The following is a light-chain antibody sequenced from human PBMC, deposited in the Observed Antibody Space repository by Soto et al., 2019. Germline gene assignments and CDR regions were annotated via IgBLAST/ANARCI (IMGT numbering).Light chain of an antibody. CDR3: QQRNSWPLT. J-gene: IGKJ4*01. Sequence: EIVLTQSPATLSLSPGERATLSCRASQSVSSYLAWYQQKPGQAPRLLIYDGFNRATGIPARFSASGSGTDFTLTISSLEPEDFAVYYCQQRNSWPLTFGGGTKLEMK. V-gene: IGKV3-11*01. CDR1: QSVSSY. CDR2: DGF.